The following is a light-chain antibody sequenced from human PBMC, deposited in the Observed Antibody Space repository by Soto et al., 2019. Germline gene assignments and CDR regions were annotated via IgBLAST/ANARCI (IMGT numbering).Light chain of an antibody. J-gene: IGKJ1*01. Sequence: DIQMTQSPSTLSASIGDRVTITCRASESIRTWLAWYQHKPGKAPKFLIYDASSLESGVPSRFSGSGSGTEFTLTISNLQPDDFATYFCQQYHNYPRTCGQGTKGDIK. CDR2: DAS. CDR3: QQYHNYPRT. V-gene: IGKV1-5*01. CDR1: ESIRTW.